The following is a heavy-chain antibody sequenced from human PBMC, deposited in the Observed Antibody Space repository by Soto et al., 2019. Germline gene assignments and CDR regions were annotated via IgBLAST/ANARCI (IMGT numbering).Heavy chain of an antibody. J-gene: IGHJ4*02. CDR3: ARLGSSGWYQGSYFDY. V-gene: IGHV4-39*01. Sequence: QLQLQESGPGLVKPSETLSLTCIVSGGSITRNNHYWGWIRQSPGKGLEWIGSILYSGSTNYNPSLTSRVTLSVETAKTQFSLKMSSVTAADTALYYVARLGSSGWYQGSYFDYWGQGTLVTVSS. CDR1: GGSITRNNHY. D-gene: IGHD6-19*01. CDR2: ILYSGST.